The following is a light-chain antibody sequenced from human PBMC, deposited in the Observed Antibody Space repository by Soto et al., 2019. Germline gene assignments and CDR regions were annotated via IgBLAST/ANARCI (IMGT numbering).Light chain of an antibody. CDR1: SSNIGNNY. CDR3: GTWDSSLSAYVV. Sequence: QSALTQPPSVSAAPGQKVTISCSGSSSNIGNNYVSWYQQLPGTAPKLLIYDNNKRPSGIPDRFSGSNSGTSATLGITGLQTGDEADYYCGTWDSSLSAYVVFGGGTKLTVL. J-gene: IGLJ2*01. V-gene: IGLV1-51*01. CDR2: DNN.